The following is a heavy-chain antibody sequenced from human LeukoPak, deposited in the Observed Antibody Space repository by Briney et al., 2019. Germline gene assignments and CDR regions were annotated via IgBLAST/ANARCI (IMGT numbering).Heavy chain of an antibody. CDR1: GGSISSSSYY. Sequence: SQTLSLTCTVSGGSISSSSYYWGWMRQPPGKGLEWIGSIYYSGSTYYNPSLKSRVTISVDTSKNQFSLKLSSATAADTAVYYCANGELLAAFDIWGQGTMVTVSS. J-gene: IGHJ3*02. V-gene: IGHV4-39*07. CDR2: IYYSGST. D-gene: IGHD1-26*01. CDR3: ANGELLAAFDI.